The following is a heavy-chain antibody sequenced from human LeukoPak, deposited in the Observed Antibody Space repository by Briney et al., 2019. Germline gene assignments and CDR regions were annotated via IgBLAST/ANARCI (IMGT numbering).Heavy chain of an antibody. CDR2: INHSGST. J-gene: IGHJ5*02. D-gene: IGHD3-10*01. V-gene: IGHV4-34*01. CDR3: ARPNTYYYGSGSSNYNWFDP. CDR1: GGSFSGYY. Sequence: PSETLSLTCAVYGGSFSGYYWSWIRQPPGKGLEWIGEINHSGSTNYNPSLKSRVTISVDTSKNQFSLKLSSVTAADTAVYYCARPNTYYYGSGSSNYNWFDPWGQGTLVTVSS.